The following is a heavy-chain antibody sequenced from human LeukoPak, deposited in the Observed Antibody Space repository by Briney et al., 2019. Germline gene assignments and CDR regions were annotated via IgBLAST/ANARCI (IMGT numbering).Heavy chain of an antibody. Sequence: GGSLRLSCAASGFTFSSYEMNWVRQAPGKGLEWVSYISSSGSTIYYADSVKGRFTISRDNSKNTLYLQMNSLRAEDTAVYYCAKDPPAYGSGSPYNDYWGQGTLVTVSS. CDR2: ISSSGSTI. CDR3: AKDPPAYGSGSPYNDY. CDR1: GFTFSSYE. D-gene: IGHD3-10*01. J-gene: IGHJ4*02. V-gene: IGHV3-48*03.